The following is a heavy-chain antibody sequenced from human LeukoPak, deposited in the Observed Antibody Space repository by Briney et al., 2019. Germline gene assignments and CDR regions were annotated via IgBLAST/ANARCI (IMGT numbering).Heavy chain of an antibody. CDR1: GGTFSSYA. CDR3: ARIMRYPTLGYYYYYMDV. D-gene: IGHD2-2*02. J-gene: IGHJ6*03. Sequence: SVKVSCKASGGTFSSYAISWVRQAPGQGLEWMGGIIPIFGTANYAQKFQGRVTFTTDESTSTAYMELSSLRSEDTAVYYCARIMRYPTLGYYYYYMDVWGKGTTVTVSS. V-gene: IGHV1-69*05. CDR2: IIPIFGTA.